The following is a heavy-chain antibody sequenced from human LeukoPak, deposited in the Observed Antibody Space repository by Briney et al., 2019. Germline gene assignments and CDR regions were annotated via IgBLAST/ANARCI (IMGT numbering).Heavy chain of an antibody. CDR3: ARAHGYYDSSGYF. D-gene: IGHD3-22*01. J-gene: IGHJ4*02. Sequence: GGSLRLSCAASGFTFSSYSMNWVRQAPGKGLEWVSSISSSSYIYYADSVKGRFTISRDNAKNSLYLQMNSLRAEDTAVYYCARAHGYYDSSGYFWGQGTLVTVSS. CDR1: GFTFSSYS. CDR2: ISSSSYI. V-gene: IGHV3-21*01.